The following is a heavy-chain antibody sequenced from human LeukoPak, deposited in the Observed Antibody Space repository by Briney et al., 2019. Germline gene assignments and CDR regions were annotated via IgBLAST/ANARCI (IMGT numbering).Heavy chain of an antibody. D-gene: IGHD6-25*01. J-gene: IGHJ4*02. CDR1: GGSFSGYY. CDR3: ARDRGYSPFDY. CDR2: INHSGST. V-gene: IGHV4-34*01. Sequence: SETLSLTCAVYGGSFSGYYWSWIRQPPGKGLEWIGEINHSGSTNYNPSLKSRVTISVDTSKNQLSLKLSSVTAADTAVYYCARDRGYSPFDYWGQGTLVTVSS.